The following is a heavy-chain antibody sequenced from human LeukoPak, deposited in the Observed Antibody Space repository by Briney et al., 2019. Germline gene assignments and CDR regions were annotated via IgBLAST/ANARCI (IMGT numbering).Heavy chain of an antibody. Sequence: SETLSLTCAVYGGSFSGYYWSWIRQPPGKGLEWIGEINHSGSTNYNPSLKSRVTISVDTSKNQFSLKLSSVTAADTAVYYCARGEADEVVVAATFFDYWGQGTLVTVSS. CDR2: INHSGST. V-gene: IGHV4-34*01. CDR1: GGSFSGYY. D-gene: IGHD2-15*01. CDR3: ARGEADEVVVAATFFDY. J-gene: IGHJ4*02.